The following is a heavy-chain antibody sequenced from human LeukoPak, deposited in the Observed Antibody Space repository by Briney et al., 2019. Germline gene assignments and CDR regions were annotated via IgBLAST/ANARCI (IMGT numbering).Heavy chain of an antibody. CDR3: ARSSGWNSWFDP. V-gene: IGHV3-21*01. Sequence: GGSLRLSCAASGFTFSSYSMNWVRQAPGKGLEWVSSISSSSSYIYYADSVKGRFTISRDNAKNSLYLQMNSLRAEDTAVYYCARSSGWNSWFDPWGQGTLVTVSS. CDR1: GFTFSSYS. D-gene: IGHD6-19*01. J-gene: IGHJ5*02. CDR2: ISSSSSYI.